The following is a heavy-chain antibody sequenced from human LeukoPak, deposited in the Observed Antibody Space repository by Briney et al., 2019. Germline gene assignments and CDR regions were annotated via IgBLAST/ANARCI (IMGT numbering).Heavy chain of an antibody. CDR3: ARATTVTNGSIYYFDY. CDR2: IHSSGTT. V-gene: IGHV4-4*07. D-gene: IGHD4-17*01. CDR1: GDSINNYY. Sequence: PSQTLSLTCTVSGDSINNYYWNYIRQPAGKGLEWIGRIHSSGTTSYSPSLQSRVTISVDTSKNQFSLELSSVTAADTAVYYCARATTVTNGSIYYFDYWGQGTLVTVSS. J-gene: IGHJ4*02.